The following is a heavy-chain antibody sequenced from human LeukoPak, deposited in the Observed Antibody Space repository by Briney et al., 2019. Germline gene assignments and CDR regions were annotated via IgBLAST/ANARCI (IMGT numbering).Heavy chain of an antibody. J-gene: IGHJ3*02. D-gene: IGHD3-10*01. V-gene: IGHV3-33*01. CDR2: IWFDGSNK. CDR3: ARGGGDDAFDI. Sequence: PGGSLRLSCAASGFTSSNYGMHWVRQAPGKGLEWVAVIWFDGSNKYYADSVKGRFTISRDNSKSTLYLQLNSLRAEDTAVYYCARGGGDDAFDIWGQGTMVTVSS. CDR1: GFTSSNYG.